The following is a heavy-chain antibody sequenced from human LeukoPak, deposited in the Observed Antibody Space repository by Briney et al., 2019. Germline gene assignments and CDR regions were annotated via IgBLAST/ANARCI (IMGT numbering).Heavy chain of an antibody. Sequence: GGSLRLSCAASGFTFSSYSMNWVRQAPGKGLEWVSYISSSSSTIYYADSVKGRSTISRDNAKNSLYLQMNSLRDEDTAVYYCARDPNYYDSRGEFDYWGQGTLVTVSS. V-gene: IGHV3-48*02. CDR2: ISSSSSTI. CDR3: ARDPNYYDSRGEFDY. CDR1: GFTFSSYS. J-gene: IGHJ4*02. D-gene: IGHD3-22*01.